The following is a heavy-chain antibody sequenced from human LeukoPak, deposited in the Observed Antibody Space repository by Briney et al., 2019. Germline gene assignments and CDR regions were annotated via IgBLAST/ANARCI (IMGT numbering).Heavy chain of an antibody. Sequence: GGSLRLSCAASGFTFSSYWMSWVRQAPGKGLEWVANIKQDGSEKYYVDSVKGRFTISRDNAKNSLYLQMNSLRAEDTAVYYCARDSQYQLLPGMVYYYYGMDVWGQGTTVTVSS. D-gene: IGHD2-2*01. J-gene: IGHJ6*02. CDR2: IKQDGSEK. CDR1: GFTFSSYW. CDR3: ARDSQYQLLPGMVYYYYGMDV. V-gene: IGHV3-7*01.